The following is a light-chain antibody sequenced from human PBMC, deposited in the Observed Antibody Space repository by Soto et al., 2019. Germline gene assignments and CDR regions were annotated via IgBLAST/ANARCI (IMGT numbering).Light chain of an antibody. V-gene: IGKV3-15*01. CDR2: DAS. CDR3: QQYNDNWPT. Sequence: EIVLTQSPGTLSLSPVERATLSCGSSQSVSSNYLAWYQQKPGRAPRLLIYDASNRATGFPARFSGSGSGTEFTLTISSLQSEDFAFYYCQQYNDNWPTFDQGTKVDNK. J-gene: IGKJ1*01. CDR1: QSVSSN.